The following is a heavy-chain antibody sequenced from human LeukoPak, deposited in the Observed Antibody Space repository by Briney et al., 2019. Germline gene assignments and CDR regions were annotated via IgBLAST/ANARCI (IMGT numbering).Heavy chain of an antibody. V-gene: IGHV3-30*18. CDR3: AKDPRSLEEGAFDI. J-gene: IGHJ3*02. CDR2: ISYDGSNK. Sequence: GGSLRLSCAASGFTFSSYGMHWVRQAPGKGLEWVAVISYDGSNKYYADSVKGRFTISRDNSKNTLYLQMNSLGAEDTAVYYCAKDPRSLEEGAFDIWGQGTMVTVSS. D-gene: IGHD1-1*01. CDR1: GFTFSSYG.